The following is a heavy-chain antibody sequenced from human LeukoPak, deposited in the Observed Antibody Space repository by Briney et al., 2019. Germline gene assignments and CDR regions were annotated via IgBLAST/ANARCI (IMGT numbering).Heavy chain of an antibody. V-gene: IGHV3-74*01. D-gene: IGHD3-9*01. CDR2: ITSDGSTT. Sequence: GGSLRLSCAASGFTFSRYWMHWVRQVPGKGLVCVSRITSDGSTTSYADSVRGRFTISRDNAKNTVYLQMNSLRAEDTAVYYCARPRNDILSGFHYYYGMDVWGQGTTVTVSS. J-gene: IGHJ6*02. CDR1: GFTFSRYW. CDR3: ARPRNDILSGFHYYYGMDV.